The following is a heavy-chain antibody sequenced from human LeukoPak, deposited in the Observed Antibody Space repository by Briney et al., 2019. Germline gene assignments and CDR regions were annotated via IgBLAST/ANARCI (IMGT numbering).Heavy chain of an antibody. Sequence: ASVKVSCKVSGYTFTDYYMHWVQQAPGKGLEWMGLVDPEDGETIYAEKFQGRVTITADTSTDTAYMELSSLRSEDTAVYYCATARIVGATNTFDYWGQGTLATVSS. CDR2: VDPEDGET. CDR3: ATARIVGATNTFDY. V-gene: IGHV1-69-2*01. J-gene: IGHJ4*02. D-gene: IGHD1-26*01. CDR1: GYTFTDYY.